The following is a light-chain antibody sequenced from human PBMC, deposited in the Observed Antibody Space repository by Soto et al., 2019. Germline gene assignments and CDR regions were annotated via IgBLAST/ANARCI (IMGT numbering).Light chain of an antibody. V-gene: IGKV1-5*03. CDR3: QQYNTYPYT. CDR2: KAS. J-gene: IGKJ2*01. CDR1: QSISSW. Sequence: DAQMTQAPSTRSASGGARVTVTCRASQSISSWLAWYQQRPGKAPKLLIYKASTLESGVPSRFSGSGSGTEFTLTISSLQPDDFATYYCQQYNTYPYTVGQGTKVDIK.